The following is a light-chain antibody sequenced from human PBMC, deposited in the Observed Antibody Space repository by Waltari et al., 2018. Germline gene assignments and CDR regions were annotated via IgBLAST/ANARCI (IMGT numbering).Light chain of an antibody. J-gene: IGKJ1*01. Sequence: DIQMTQSPSTLSASVGDRVTITCRASQTISSWLAWYQQKPGKAPKLLIDKASSLQSGVPSMFSGRGSGTEFTLTITSLQPDDFATYYCQQYHTYWTFGQGTKVEIK. CDR1: QTISSW. CDR3: QQYHTYWT. CDR2: KAS. V-gene: IGKV1-5*03.